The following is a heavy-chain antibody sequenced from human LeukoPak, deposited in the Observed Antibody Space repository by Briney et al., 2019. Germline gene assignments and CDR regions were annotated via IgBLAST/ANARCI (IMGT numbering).Heavy chain of an antibody. Sequence: TSETLSLTCTVSGGSIRGYFWSWIRQPPGEGLEWIGHIYSSGSTTYTPSLQGRVTISLDTSKNQFSLKLSSVTAADTAVYYCARHYDSGSYPLDFWGQGTLVTVSS. J-gene: IGHJ4*02. D-gene: IGHD3-10*01. CDR1: GGSIRGYF. V-gene: IGHV4-59*08. CDR2: IYSSGST. CDR3: ARHYDSGSYPLDF.